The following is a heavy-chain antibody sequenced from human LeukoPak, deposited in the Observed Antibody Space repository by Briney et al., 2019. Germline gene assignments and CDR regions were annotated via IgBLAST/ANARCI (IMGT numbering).Heavy chain of an antibody. CDR1: GFSFSSYA. CDR3: AKGGGNRGYFDS. Sequence: PGGSLRLSCAASGFSFSSYAMTWVRQAPGKGLEWVSAISGSGGSTYYADSVKGRFTISRDNSKNTLDLQMSSLRAEDTALYYCAKGGGNRGYFDSWGQGTLVTVSS. V-gene: IGHV3-23*01. D-gene: IGHD3-16*01. J-gene: IGHJ4*02. CDR2: ISGSGGST.